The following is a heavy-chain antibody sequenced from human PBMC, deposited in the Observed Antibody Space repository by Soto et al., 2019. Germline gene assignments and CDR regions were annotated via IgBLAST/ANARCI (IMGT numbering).Heavy chain of an antibody. Sequence: ASVKVSCKASGYTFTGYYMHWVRQAPGQGLEWMGWINPNSGGTNYAQKFQGWVTMTRDTSISTAYMELSRLRSDDTAVYYCARTYCSSTSCYYFDYWGQGTLVTVSS. CDR3: ARTYCSSTSCYYFDY. D-gene: IGHD2-2*01. J-gene: IGHJ4*02. CDR1: GYTFTGYY. V-gene: IGHV1-2*04. CDR2: INPNSGGT.